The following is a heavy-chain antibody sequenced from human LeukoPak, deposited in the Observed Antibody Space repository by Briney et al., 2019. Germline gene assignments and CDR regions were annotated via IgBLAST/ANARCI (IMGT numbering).Heavy chain of an antibody. J-gene: IGHJ1*01. Sequence: ASVKVSCKASGYTFTGYYMHWVRQAPGQGLEWMGWINPNSGGTNYAQKFQGRVTMTRDTSISTAYMELSSLRSEDTAVYYCARDPYCGGDCYSVEYFQHWGQGTLVTVSS. CDR2: INPNSGGT. V-gene: IGHV1-2*02. D-gene: IGHD2-21*02. CDR3: ARDPYCGGDCYSVEYFQH. CDR1: GYTFTGYY.